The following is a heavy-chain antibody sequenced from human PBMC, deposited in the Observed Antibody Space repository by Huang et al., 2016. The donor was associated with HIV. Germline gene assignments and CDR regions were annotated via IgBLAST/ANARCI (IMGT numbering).Heavy chain of an antibody. V-gene: IGHV4-61*09. J-gene: IGHJ6*03. CDR3: ARVRSGTSYYKYMDV. CDR1: GGSITGGSYY. CDR2: IYSSGST. D-gene: IGHD1-26*01. Sequence: ESGPGLVKPSQTLSLTCTVSGGSITGGSYYWSWIRQPAGKGLEWIGNIYSSGSTSQNPSLNSRVSISFDTSKNQVSLRLGSVTAADTAVYYCARVRSGTSYYKYMDVWGKGTTVTVSS.